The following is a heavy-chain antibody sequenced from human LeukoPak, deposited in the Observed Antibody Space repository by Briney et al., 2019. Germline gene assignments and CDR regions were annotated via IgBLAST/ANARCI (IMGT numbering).Heavy chain of an antibody. CDR1: GFTFSSYS. D-gene: IGHD6-6*01. CDR2: ISSSSSYI. V-gene: IGHV3-21*01. CDR3: ARERGWYSSSSRLDY. Sequence: PGGSLRLSCAASGFTFSSYSMNWVRQAPGKGLEWVSSISSSSSYIYYADSVKGRFTISRDNAKNSLYLQMNSLRAEDTAVYYCARERGWYSSSSRLDYWGQGTLVTVSS. J-gene: IGHJ4*02.